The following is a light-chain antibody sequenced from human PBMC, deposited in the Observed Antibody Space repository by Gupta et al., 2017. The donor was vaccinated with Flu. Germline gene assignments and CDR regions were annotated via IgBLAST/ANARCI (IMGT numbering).Light chain of an antibody. CDR1: SSDVGGYNY. V-gene: IGLV2-8*01. Sequence: SVTISCTGTSSDVGGYNYVSWYQQHPGKAHKLMIYEVSKRPAGVPDRFSGSKAGNTASLTVSGRQAEDEADYYCSSYAGSNKGVFGGGTKLTVL. J-gene: IGLJ3*02. CDR3: SSYAGSNKGV. CDR2: EVS.